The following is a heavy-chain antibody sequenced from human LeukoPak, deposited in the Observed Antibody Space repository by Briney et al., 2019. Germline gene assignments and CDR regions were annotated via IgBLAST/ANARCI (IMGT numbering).Heavy chain of an antibody. D-gene: IGHD1-14*01. Sequence: GGSLRLSCAASGFTFSSYAMSWVRQAPGKGLEWVSAISGSGGSTYYADSVKGRFTISRDNPKNTLYLQMNSLRAEDTAVYYCAKVETDIYGMDVWGQGTTVTVSS. CDR2: ISGSGGST. V-gene: IGHV3-23*01. CDR1: GFTFSSYA. CDR3: AKVETDIYGMDV. J-gene: IGHJ6*02.